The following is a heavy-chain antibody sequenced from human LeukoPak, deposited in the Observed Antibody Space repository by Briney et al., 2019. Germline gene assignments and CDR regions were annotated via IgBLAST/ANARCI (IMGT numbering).Heavy chain of an antibody. J-gene: IGHJ4*02. CDR3: ARDNPVAGMD. CDR2: IYTSGST. CDR1: GGSISSGSYY. D-gene: IGHD6-19*01. V-gene: IGHV4-61*02. Sequence: SETLSLTCTVSGGSISSGSYYWSWIRQPAGKGLEWIGRIYTSGSTNYNPSLKSRVTISVDTSKNQFSLKLSSVTAADTAVYYCARDNPVAGMDWGQGTLVTVSS.